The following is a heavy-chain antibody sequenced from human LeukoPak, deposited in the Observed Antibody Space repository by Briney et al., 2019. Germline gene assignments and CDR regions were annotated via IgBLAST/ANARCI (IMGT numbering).Heavy chain of an antibody. V-gene: IGHV3-11*01. CDR1: GFSFSDNF. Sequence: PGGSLRLPCTASGFSFSDNFMGWIRQAPGKGLEWVSYINSGGDTTHYLDAVKGRFSISRDNSKRSLYLQMSRLKVDDTAVYYCARGGYGWTFKQWGQGTLVSVSS. D-gene: IGHD5-18*01. J-gene: IGHJ4*02. CDR2: INSGGDTT. CDR3: ARGGYGWTFKQ.